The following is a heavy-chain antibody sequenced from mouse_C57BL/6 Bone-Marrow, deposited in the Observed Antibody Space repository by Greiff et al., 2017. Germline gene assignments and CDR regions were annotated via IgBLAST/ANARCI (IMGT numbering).Heavy chain of an antibody. CDR3: ARSSGYSHWYFDG. J-gene: IGHJ1*03. V-gene: IGHV1-76*01. CDR1: GYTFTDYY. D-gene: IGHD2-3*01. Sequence: QVQLKQSGAELVRPGASVKLSCKASGYTFTDYYINWVKQRPGQGLEWIASIYPGSGSTYYNEKFKGKATLTAEKSSSTADMQLSSLTSEDSAVYVCARSSGYSHWYFDGWGTGTTVTVSS. CDR2: IYPGSGST.